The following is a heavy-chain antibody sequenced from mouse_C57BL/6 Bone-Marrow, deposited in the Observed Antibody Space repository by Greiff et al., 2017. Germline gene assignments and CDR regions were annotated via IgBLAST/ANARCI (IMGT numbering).Heavy chain of an antibody. D-gene: IGHD4-1*01. CDR2: IYPTSGRT. V-gene: IGHV1-55*01. Sequence: QVQLKQPGAELVKPGASVKMSCKASGYNFTSYWITWVKQRPGQGLEWIGDIYPTSGRTNYNEKFKSKAILTVDTSSNTAYMQLSSLTSEDSSVFYCARSGPLGRSFDYWGQGTTLTVSS. J-gene: IGHJ2*01. CDR3: ARSGPLGRSFDY. CDR1: GYNFTSYW.